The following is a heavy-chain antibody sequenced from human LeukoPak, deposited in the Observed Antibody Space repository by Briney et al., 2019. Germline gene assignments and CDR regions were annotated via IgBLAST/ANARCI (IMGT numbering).Heavy chain of an antibody. CDR2: IIPIFGTT. V-gene: IGHV1-69*01. CDR1: GGTFSNYG. CDR3: ARDRGDFWSGYPYYFDY. J-gene: IGHJ4*02. Sequence: GASVKVSCKASGGTFSNYGISWVRQAPGQGLEWMGGIIPIFGTTNYARKFQGRLTITADESTSAASLDLSSLTSEDTAVYYCARDRGDFWSGYPYYFDYWGQGTLVTVSS. D-gene: IGHD3-3*01.